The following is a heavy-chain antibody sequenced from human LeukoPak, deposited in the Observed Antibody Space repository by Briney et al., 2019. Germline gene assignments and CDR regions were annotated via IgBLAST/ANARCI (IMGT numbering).Heavy chain of an antibody. V-gene: IGHV1-69*04. CDR3: ARGYSGAYSGWYDGYYYYGMDV. D-gene: IGHD6-19*01. J-gene: IGHJ6*02. CDR2: IIPILGIA. CDR1: GGTFSSYA. Sequence: GASVKVSCKASGGTFSSYAISWVRQAPGQGLEWMGRIIPILGIANYAQKFQGRVTITADKSTSTAYMELSSLRSEDTAVYYCARGYSGAYSGWYDGYYYYGMDVWGQGTTVAVSS.